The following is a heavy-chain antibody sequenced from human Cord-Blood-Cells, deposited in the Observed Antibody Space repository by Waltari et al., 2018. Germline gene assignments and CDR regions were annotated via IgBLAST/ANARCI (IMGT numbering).Heavy chain of an antibody. CDR2: IYYSGST. CDR1: GGSISSYY. D-gene: IGHD1-26*01. V-gene: IGHV4-59*01. J-gene: IGHJ6*02. Sequence: QVQLQESGPGLVKPSETLSLTCTVSGGSISSYYWSWNRQPPGKGLEWIGYIYYSGSTNYNPSLKSRVTISVDTSKNQFSLKLSSVTAADTAVYYCARLLSGSYYYYYGMDVWGQGTTVTVSS. CDR3: ARLLSGSYYYYYGMDV.